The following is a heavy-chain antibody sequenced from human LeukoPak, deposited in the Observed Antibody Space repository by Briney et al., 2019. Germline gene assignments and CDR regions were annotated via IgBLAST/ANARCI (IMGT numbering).Heavy chain of an antibody. J-gene: IGHJ5*02. CDR1: GYTFTSYG. D-gene: IGHD3-10*01. CDR2: ISAYNGNT. V-gene: IGHV1-18*01. Sequence: ASVKVSCKASGYTFTSYGISWVRQAPGQGLEWVGWISAYNGNTNYAQKLQGRVTMTTDTSTSTAYMELRSLRSDDTAVYYCATNRGRWFGETDVWFDPWGQGTLVTVSS. CDR3: ATNRGRWFGETDVWFDP.